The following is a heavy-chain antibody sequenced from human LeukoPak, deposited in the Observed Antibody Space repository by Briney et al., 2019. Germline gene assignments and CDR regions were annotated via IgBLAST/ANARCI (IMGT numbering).Heavy chain of an antibody. V-gene: IGHV1-2*04. J-gene: IGHJ2*01. D-gene: IGHD5-12*01. Sequence: ASVKVSCKASGYTFTGYYMHWVRQAPGQGLEWMGWINPNSGGTNYAQKFQGWVTMTRDTSISTAYMELSRLRSDDTAVYYCASSPSEWLYWYFHLWGRGTLVTVSS. CDR2: INPNSGGT. CDR1: GYTFTGYY. CDR3: ASSPSEWLYWYFHL.